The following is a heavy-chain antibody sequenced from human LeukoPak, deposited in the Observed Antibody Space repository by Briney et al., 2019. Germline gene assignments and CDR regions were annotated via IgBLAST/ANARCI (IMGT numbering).Heavy chain of an antibody. V-gene: IGHV4-61*02. D-gene: IGHD2-2*01. CDR3: ARENIVVVPAAIEVEGVFDY. J-gene: IGHJ4*02. CDR1: GGSISSGSYY. CDR2: IYTSGST. Sequence: SETLSLTCTVSGGSISSGSYYWSWIRQPAGKGLEWIGRIYTSGSTNYNPSLKSRVTISVDTSKNQFSLKLSSVTAADTAVYYCARENIVVVPAAIEVEGVFDYWGQGTLVTVSS.